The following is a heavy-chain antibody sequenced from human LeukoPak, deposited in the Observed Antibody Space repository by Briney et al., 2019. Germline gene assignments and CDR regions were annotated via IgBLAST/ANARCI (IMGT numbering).Heavy chain of an antibody. V-gene: IGHV4-31*03. D-gene: IGHD3-22*01. CDR1: GGSISSGGYY. CDR3: AREYYDSSGNAFDI. CDR2: IYYSGST. J-gene: IGHJ3*02. Sequence: SETLSLTRTVSGGSISSGGYYWSWIRQHPGKGLEWIGYIYYSGSTYYNPSLKSRVTISVDTSKNQFSLKLSSVTAADTAVYYCAREYYDSSGNAFDIWGQGTMVTVS.